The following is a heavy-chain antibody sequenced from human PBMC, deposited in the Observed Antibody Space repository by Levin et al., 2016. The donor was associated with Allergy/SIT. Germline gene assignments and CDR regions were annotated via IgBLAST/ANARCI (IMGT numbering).Heavy chain of an antibody. D-gene: IGHD2-2*01. Sequence: VRQAPGKGLEWVGRIKTKIEDETTDYAAPVKGRFAISRDDSKNTMFLQMNSLNIEDTAVYYCGTIRYCSGSSCPGSIDYWGQGTLVTVSS. CDR3: GTIRYCSGSSCPGSIDY. CDR2: IKTKIEDETT. J-gene: IGHJ4*02. V-gene: IGHV3-15*01.